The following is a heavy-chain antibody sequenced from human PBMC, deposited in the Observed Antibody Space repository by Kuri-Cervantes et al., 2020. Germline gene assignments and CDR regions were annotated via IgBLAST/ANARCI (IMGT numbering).Heavy chain of an antibody. J-gene: IGHJ4*02. D-gene: IGHD3-10*01. V-gene: IGHV4-59*06. CDR1: GGSISSYY. Sequence: SETLSLTCTVSGGSISSYYWSWIRQHPGKGLEWIGYIYYSGSTYYNPSLKSRVTISVDTSKNQFSLKLSSVTAADTAVYYCARAKGSGSYYTLGYWGQGTLVTVSS. CDR2: IYYSGST. CDR3: ARAKGSGSYYTLGY.